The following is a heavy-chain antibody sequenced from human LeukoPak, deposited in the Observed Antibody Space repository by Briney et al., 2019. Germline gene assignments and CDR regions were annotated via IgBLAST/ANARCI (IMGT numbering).Heavy chain of an antibody. V-gene: IGHV3-66*01. CDR2: IYSGGST. CDR1: GFTFGSYA. Sequence: PGGSLRLSCAASGFTFGSYAMNWVRQAPGKGLEWVSVIYSGGSTYYADSVKGRFTISRDNSKNTLYLQMNSLRAEDTAVYYCARSQYYYGMDVWGQGTTVTVSS. J-gene: IGHJ6*02. CDR3: ARSQYYYGMDV.